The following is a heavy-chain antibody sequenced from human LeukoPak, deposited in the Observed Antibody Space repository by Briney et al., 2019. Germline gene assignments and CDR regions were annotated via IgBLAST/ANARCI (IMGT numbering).Heavy chain of an antibody. Sequence: PGRSLRLSCAASGFSFGTSGMHWVRQAPGKGLEWVAVVWSDGTNKHYADSVRGRFTISRDNSKNTLYLQMNSLSIEDTAVYYCARYCSSTSCSHNAFDIWGQGTLVTVSS. CDR3: ARYCSSTSCSHNAFDI. CDR2: VWSDGTNK. CDR1: GFSFGTSG. J-gene: IGHJ3*02. V-gene: IGHV3-33*01. D-gene: IGHD2-2*01.